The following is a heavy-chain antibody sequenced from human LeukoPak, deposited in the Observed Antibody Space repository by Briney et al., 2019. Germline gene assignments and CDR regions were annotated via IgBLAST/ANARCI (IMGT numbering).Heavy chain of an antibody. V-gene: IGHV5-51*01. CDR3: ARRGTNRDYYFDS. J-gene: IGHJ4*02. Sequence: GESLKISCKGSGYSFTSYWIGWVRQMPGKGLEWMGIIYPGDSDTRYSPSFQGQVTISADKSIGTAYLQWSSLKASDTGMYYCARRGTNRDYYFDSWGQGTLVTVSS. CDR1: GYSFTSYW. CDR2: IYPGDSDT. D-gene: IGHD1-14*01.